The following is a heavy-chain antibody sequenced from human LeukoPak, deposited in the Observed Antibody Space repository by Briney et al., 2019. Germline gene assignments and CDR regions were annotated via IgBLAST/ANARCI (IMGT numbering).Heavy chain of an antibody. Sequence: SETLSLTCAVYGGSFSGYYWSWIRQPPGKGLEWIGEINHSGSTNYNPSLKSRVTISVDTSKNQFSLKLSSVTAADTAVYYCARRGCNGGSCYAYWGQGTLVTVSS. CDR1: GGSFSGYY. V-gene: IGHV4-34*01. D-gene: IGHD2-15*01. J-gene: IGHJ4*02. CDR3: ARRGCNGGSCYAY. CDR2: INHSGST.